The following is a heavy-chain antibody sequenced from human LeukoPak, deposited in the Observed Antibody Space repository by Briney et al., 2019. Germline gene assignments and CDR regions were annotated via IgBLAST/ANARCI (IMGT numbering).Heavy chain of an antibody. J-gene: IGHJ4*02. V-gene: IGHV3-74*01. CDR3: VRDIATTPVY. Sequence: GGSLSLSCAASGFTFSGYWMHWVRQAPGKGLVWVSRIVSDGSSATYADSVRGRFTVSRDNAKSTLFLQMNSLTPEDTAVYYCVRDIATTPVYWGQGALVTVSS. CDR2: IVSDGSSA. D-gene: IGHD2-15*01. CDR1: GFTFSGYW.